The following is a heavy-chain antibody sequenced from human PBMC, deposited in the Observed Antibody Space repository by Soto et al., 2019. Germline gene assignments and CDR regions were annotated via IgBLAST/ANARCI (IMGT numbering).Heavy chain of an antibody. V-gene: IGHV1-18*01. CDR3: ARALGSSGYYSPFDY. CDR2: ISAYNGNT. Sequence: ASVKVSCKASGYTFTSYGISWVRQAPGQGLEWMGWISAYNGNTNYAQKLQGRVTMTTDTSTSTAYMELRSLRSDDTAVYYCARALGSSGYYSPFDYWGQGTLVTVSA. CDR1: GYTFTSYG. J-gene: IGHJ4*02. D-gene: IGHD3-22*01.